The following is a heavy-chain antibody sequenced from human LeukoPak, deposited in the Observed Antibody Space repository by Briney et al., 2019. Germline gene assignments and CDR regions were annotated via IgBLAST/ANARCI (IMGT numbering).Heavy chain of an antibody. Sequence: SETLSLTCTLSGYSISSGYYWGWIRQPPGKGLEWIGSIYHSGSTYYNPSLKSRVTISVDTSKNQFSLKLSSVTAADTAVYYCARSRTMVRGVQFDPWGQGTLVTVSS. CDR1: GYSISSGYY. V-gene: IGHV4-38-2*02. J-gene: IGHJ5*02. CDR3: ARSRTMVRGVQFDP. D-gene: IGHD3-10*01. CDR2: IYHSGST.